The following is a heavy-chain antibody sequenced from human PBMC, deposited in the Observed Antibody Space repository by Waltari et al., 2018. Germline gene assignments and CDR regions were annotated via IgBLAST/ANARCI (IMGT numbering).Heavy chain of an antibody. CDR1: GIAFSSFW. J-gene: IGHJ3*02. CDR2: INSDGSDT. Sequence: EGQLVESGGGLVQPGGSLNLSCAASGIAFSSFWMHWVRQVPGQGLVWVSRINSDGSDTSYADSVRGRFTVSRDNAKNMVYLQMKSLRAEDTAIYYCTRDSPSWIWGQGTMVSVSS. CDR3: TRDSPSWI. V-gene: IGHV3-74*01.